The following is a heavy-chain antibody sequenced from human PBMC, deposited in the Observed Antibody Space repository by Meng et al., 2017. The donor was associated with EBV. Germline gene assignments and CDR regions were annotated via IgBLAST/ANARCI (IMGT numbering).Heavy chain of an antibody. D-gene: IGHD2-2*01. CDR2: ISSNSIDI. CDR1: GFTLRSYS. J-gene: IGHJ4*02. Sequence: VSLRGVGGGLVKPGESSRLSCEASGFTLRSYSMNWVRLAPGKGLEWVSSISSNSIDIYYADLVKGRFTISRDNAKNSLFLQMISLRAEDTAVYYCARDRTSNRFDYWGQGTLVTVSS. CDR3: ARDRTSNRFDY. V-gene: IGHV3-21*01.